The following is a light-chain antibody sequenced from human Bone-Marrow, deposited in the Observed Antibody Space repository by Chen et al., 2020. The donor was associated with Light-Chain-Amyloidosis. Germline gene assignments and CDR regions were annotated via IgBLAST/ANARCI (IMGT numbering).Light chain of an antibody. CDR2: EVS. Sequence: QSALTQPASVSGSPGQSITISCTGTSSDVGSYHLVSWYQQHPGKAPTLMIYEVSKRPSGVSKRFSGSKSGHTASLTISGLQAEDEAEYYCCSYAGSSSVVFGGGTKLTVL. CDR1: SSDVGSYHL. CDR3: CSYAGSSSVV. J-gene: IGLJ2*01. V-gene: IGLV2-23*02.